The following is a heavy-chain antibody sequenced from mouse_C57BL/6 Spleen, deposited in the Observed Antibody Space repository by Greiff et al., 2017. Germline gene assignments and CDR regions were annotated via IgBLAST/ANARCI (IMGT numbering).Heavy chain of an antibody. J-gene: IGHJ4*01. CDR1: GYAFSSSW. D-gene: IGHD2-12*01. V-gene: IGHV1-82*01. CDR2: SYPGDGDT. CDR3: ARLSYEAMDY. Sequence: VQLQQSGPELVKPGASVKISCKASGYAFSSSWMNWVKQRPGKGLEWIGRSYPGDGDTNYNGKFKGKATLTADKSSSTAYMQLSSLTSEDSAVYYCARLSYEAMDYWGQGTSGTVSS.